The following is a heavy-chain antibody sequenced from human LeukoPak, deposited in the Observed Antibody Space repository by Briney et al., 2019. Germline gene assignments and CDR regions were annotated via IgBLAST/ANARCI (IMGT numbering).Heavy chain of an antibody. V-gene: IGHV4-59*01. D-gene: IGHD6-13*01. J-gene: IGHJ4*02. Sequence: SETLSLTCTVSGRSLSGYYWSWIRQPPGKGLEWIGYIYYSGGPNYNPSLKSRVTISVDTSKNQFSLKLSSVTAADTAVYYCARGVSSWSTNPDHWGQGTLVTVSS. CDR2: IYYSGGP. CDR1: GRSLSGYY. CDR3: ARGVSSWSTNPDH.